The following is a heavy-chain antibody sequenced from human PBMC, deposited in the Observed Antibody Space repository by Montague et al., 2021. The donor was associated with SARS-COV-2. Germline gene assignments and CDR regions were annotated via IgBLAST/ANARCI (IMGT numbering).Heavy chain of an antibody. CDR3: ARVSLAAAATRSGY. Sequence: ETLSLTCTVSGRSVSSGGYYWSWIRQPPGKGLEWIGYIYYSGSTNYNPSLKSRVTISLDTSKNQFSLKLTSVTAADTAVYYCARVSLAAAATRSGYWGQGTLVTVSS. CDR1: GRSVSSGGYY. V-gene: IGHV4-61*08. CDR2: IYYSGST. D-gene: IGHD6-13*01. J-gene: IGHJ4*02.